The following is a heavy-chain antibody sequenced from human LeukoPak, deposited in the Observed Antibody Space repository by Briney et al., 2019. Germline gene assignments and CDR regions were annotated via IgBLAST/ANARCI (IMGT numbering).Heavy chain of an antibody. CDR2: IRDKANRYST. V-gene: IGHV3-72*01. J-gene: IGHJ4*02. Sequence: GGSLRLSCAASGFTFSDHYMDWVRQAPGKGLEWVARIRDKANRYSTEYAAPVKGRFTISRDDSKNSLYLQMNSLKTEDTAVYYCARFDCSGGSCFDYWGQGTLVTVSS. CDR3: ARFDCSGGSCFDY. D-gene: IGHD2-15*01. CDR1: GFTFSDHY.